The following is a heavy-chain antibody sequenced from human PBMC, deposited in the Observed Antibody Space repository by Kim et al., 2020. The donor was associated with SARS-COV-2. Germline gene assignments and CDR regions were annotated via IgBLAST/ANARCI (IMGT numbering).Heavy chain of an antibody. Sequence: GESLKISCKGSGYSFTSYWIGWVRQMPGKGLEWMGIIYPGDSDTRYSPSFQGQVTISADKSISTAYLQWSSLKASDTAMYYCARSGVVDHQSVGAFDIWGQGTMVTVSS. J-gene: IGHJ3*02. CDR1: GYSFTSYW. CDR2: IYPGDSDT. V-gene: IGHV5-51*01. D-gene: IGHD7-27*01. CDR3: ARSGVVDHQSVGAFDI.